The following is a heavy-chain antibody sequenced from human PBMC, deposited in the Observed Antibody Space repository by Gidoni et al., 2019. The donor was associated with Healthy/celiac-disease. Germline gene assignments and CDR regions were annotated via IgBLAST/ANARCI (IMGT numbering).Heavy chain of an antibody. J-gene: IGHJ4*02. V-gene: IGHV3-9*01. CDR3: AKAYYYDSSGYYYFDY. CDR2: ISWNSGSI. Sequence: APGKGLEWVSGISWNSGSIGYADSVKVRFTISRDNAKNSLYLQMNSLRAEDTALYYCAKAYYYDSSGYYYFDYWGQGTLVTVSS. D-gene: IGHD3-22*01.